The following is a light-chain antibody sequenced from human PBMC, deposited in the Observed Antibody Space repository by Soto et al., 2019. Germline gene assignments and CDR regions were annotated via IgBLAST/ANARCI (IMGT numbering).Light chain of an antibody. CDR2: GAS. CDR3: QQYNNWPHT. V-gene: IGKV3-15*01. CDR1: QSVSSN. J-gene: IGKJ2*01. Sequence: EIVMTQSPATLSVSPGERATLSCRASQSVSSNFAWYQQKPGQAPRLLIYGASTRATGIPARFSGSGSGTKFTLTISSLQSEDFAVYYCQQYNNWPHTFGQGTKLEIK.